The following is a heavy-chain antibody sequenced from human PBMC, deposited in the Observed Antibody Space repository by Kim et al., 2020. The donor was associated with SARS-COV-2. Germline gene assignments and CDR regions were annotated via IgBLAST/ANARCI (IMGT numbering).Heavy chain of an antibody. Sequence: GGSLRLSCAASGFTFSSYALSWVRQAPGKGLEWVSRISASGGDTYYADSVQGRVTISRDNSNKALNLEINILRAENTALSYCAKMTTLTAPFYVYGGQGT. CDR1: GFTFSSYA. J-gene: IGHJ4*02. V-gene: IGHV3-23*01. CDR2: ISASGGDT. D-gene: IGHD4-4*01. CDR3: AKMTTLTAPFYVY.